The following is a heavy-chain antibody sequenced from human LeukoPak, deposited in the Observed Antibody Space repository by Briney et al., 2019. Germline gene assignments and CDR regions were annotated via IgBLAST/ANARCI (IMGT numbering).Heavy chain of an antibody. CDR2: IIPIFGTA. V-gene: IGHV1-69*06. D-gene: IGHD6-13*01. CDR1: GGTFSSYA. Sequence: SVKVSCKASGGTFSSYAISWVRQAPGQGLEWMGGIIPIFGTANYAQKFQGRVTITADKSTSTAYMELSSLRSEDTAVYYCARGRPTTSIAAAGVNWFDPWGQGTLVTVSS. J-gene: IGHJ5*02. CDR3: ARGRPTTSIAAAGVNWFDP.